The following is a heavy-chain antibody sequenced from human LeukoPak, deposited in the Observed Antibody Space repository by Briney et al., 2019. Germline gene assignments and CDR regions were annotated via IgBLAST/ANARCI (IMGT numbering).Heavy chain of an antibody. CDR2: IYPGDSDT. D-gene: IGHD1-26*01. Sequence: GEPLKISCKGSGYRFISYWIGWVRQMPGKGLEWMGIIYPGDSDTRYGPSFQGQVIISTDKSINTAYLQWSSLKASDTAMYFCTIRYSGSYSDYWGQGTLVTVSS. CDR3: TIRYSGSYSDY. CDR1: GYRFISYW. V-gene: IGHV5-51*01. J-gene: IGHJ4*02.